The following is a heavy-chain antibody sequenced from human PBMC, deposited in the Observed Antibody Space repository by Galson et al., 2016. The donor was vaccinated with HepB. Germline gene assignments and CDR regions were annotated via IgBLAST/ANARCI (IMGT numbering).Heavy chain of an antibody. CDR3: ARDLNCYGGRCDPNYGLDV. CDR1: GGSVGTGSYY. Sequence: SETLSLTCTVSGGSVGTGSYYWSWIRQSPGKGLEWIGYIHAYHSGSTNYNPSLKSRVTISGDASKNQFSLKLSSVTAADTAVYYCARDLNCYGGRCDPNYGLDVWGPGTTVIVSS. CDR2: IHAYHSGST. V-gene: IGHV4-61*01. D-gene: IGHD2-15*01. J-gene: IGHJ6*02.